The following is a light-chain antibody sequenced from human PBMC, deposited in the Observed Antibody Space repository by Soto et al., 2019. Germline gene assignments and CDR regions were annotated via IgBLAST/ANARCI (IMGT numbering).Light chain of an antibody. CDR2: GAS. CDR1: QSVLYSSNNKNY. J-gene: IGKJ1*01. V-gene: IGKV4-1*01. Sequence: DIVMTQSPDSLAVSLGERATINCKSSQSVLYSSNNKNYLAWYQQKPGQAPSLLIFGASSRATGIPDRFSGSGSGTDFTLTISGLEPEDFAVYYCQQYATSPGTFGQGTKVAIK. CDR3: QQYATSPGT.